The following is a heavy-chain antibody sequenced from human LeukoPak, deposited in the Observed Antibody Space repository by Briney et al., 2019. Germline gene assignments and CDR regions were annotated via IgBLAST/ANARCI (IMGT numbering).Heavy chain of an antibody. CDR1: GGSISSGSYY. CDR3: AGDYYDSSGYYY. D-gene: IGHD3-22*01. J-gene: IGHJ4*02. Sequence: PSQTLSLTCTVSGGSISSGSYYWSWIRQPAGKGLEWIGRIYTSGSTNYNPSLKSRVTISVDTSKNQFSLKLSSVTAADTAVYYRAGDYYDSSGYYYWGQGTLVTVSS. V-gene: IGHV4-61*02. CDR2: IYTSGST.